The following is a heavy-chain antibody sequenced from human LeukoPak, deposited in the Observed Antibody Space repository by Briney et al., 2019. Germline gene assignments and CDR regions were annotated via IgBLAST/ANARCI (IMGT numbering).Heavy chain of an antibody. CDR1: GFXFSTYW. CDR2: INRDGSGI. V-gene: IGHV3-74*01. J-gene: IGHJ4*02. CDR3: ANTGYNYEFDY. D-gene: IGHD5-18*01. Sequence: GGSLRLSCAASGFXFSTYWMHWVRQAPGKGLVWISRINRDGSGITYADSVKGRFTISRDNAKSILYLQMNSLRAEDTAVYYCANTGYNYEFDYWGQGTLVTVSS.